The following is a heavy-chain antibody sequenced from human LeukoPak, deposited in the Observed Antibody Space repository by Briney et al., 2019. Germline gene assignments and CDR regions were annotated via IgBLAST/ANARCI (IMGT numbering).Heavy chain of an antibody. J-gene: IGHJ3*02. D-gene: IGHD6-19*01. Sequence: GAAVKVSCKASGYTFTSYGINWVRQATRQGLEGMGWINPNSGKTGYAKKFQGRVTMTRNNSISTAYMELSSLRSEDTAVYYCARVAIRDGSGWYRDAFDIWGQGTMVTVSS. CDR2: INPNSGKT. CDR1: GYTFTSYG. V-gene: IGHV1-8*02. CDR3: ARVAIRDGSGWYRDAFDI.